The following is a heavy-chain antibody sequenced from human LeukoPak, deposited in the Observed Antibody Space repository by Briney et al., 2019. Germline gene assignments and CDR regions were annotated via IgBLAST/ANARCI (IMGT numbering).Heavy chain of an antibody. D-gene: IGHD5-18*01. Sequence: GGSPRLSCAASGFTFSSYAMSWVRQAPGKGLEWVSAISGSGGSTYYADSVKGRFTISRDNSKNTLYLQTNSLRAEDTAVYYCAKANVDTAMVKYYFDYWGQGTLVTVSS. CDR2: ISGSGGST. V-gene: IGHV3-23*01. J-gene: IGHJ4*02. CDR1: GFTFSSYA. CDR3: AKANVDTAMVKYYFDY.